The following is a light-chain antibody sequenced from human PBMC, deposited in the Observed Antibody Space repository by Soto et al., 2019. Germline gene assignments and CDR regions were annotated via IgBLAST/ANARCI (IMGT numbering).Light chain of an antibody. CDR1: QSIXXW. J-gene: IGKJ1*01. CDR2: KAS. CDR3: QQYNNYPWT. V-gene: IGKV1-5*03. Sequence: DIQMTQSPSTLSASVGDRVTITCQASQSIXXWLAWYQQKPGKDPKLLIYKASSLEXGVPSRFSGSGSGTEXXXXIXXXXXDDFATYYCQQYNNYPWTFGQGTKVEIK.